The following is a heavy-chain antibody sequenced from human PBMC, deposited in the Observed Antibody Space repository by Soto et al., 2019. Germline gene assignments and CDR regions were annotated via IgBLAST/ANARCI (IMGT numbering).Heavy chain of an antibody. D-gene: IGHD2-15*01. CDR2: INTDGSST. CDR3: ARRGSGVTRGLHY. J-gene: IGHJ4*02. CDR1: GFTVSSYW. Sequence: EVELVESGGGLVQPGGCLRLSCAASGFTVSSYWMHWVRQAPGKGLVWISRINTDGSSTSYVDSVQGRFTISRDNGKNTLFLQMNSLRGEDTAVYYCARRGSGVTRGLHYWGQGTLVTVSS. V-gene: IGHV3-74*01.